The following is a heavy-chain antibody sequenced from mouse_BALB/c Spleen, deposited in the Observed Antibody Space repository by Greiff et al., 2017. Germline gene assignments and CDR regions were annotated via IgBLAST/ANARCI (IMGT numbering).Heavy chain of an antibody. CDR3: ARDGYYGGYAMDY. V-gene: IGHV5-6-5*01. D-gene: IGHD2-3*01. J-gene: IGHJ4*01. Sequence: EVKLVESGGGLVKPGGSLKLSCAASGFTFSSYAMSWVRRTPEKRLEWVASISSGGSTYYPDSVKGRFTISRDIARNILYLQMSSLRSEDTAMYYCARDGYYGGYAMDYWGQGTSVTVSS. CDR1: GFTFSSYA. CDR2: ISSGGST.